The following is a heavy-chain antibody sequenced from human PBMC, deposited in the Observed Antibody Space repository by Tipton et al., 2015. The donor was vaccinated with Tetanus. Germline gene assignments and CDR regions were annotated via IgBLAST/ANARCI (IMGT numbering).Heavy chain of an antibody. CDR1: GGSISSGGYY. CDR2: IYYRGST. CDR3: ARDQARGARGGNFFDS. D-gene: IGHD1-26*01. Sequence: TLSLTCTVSGGSISSGGYYWSWIRQHPGKGLEWIGDIYYRGSTYYNPSLKSRVTISVDTSKNQFSLKLNSVTAADTAVYYCARDQARGARGGNFFDSWGQGTLVTVSS. J-gene: IGHJ4*02. V-gene: IGHV4-31*03.